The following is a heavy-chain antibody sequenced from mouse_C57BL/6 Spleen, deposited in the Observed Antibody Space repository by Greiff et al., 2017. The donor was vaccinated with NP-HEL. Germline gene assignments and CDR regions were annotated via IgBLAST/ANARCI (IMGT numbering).Heavy chain of an antibody. CDR2: IYPGSGST. V-gene: IGHV1-55*01. D-gene: IGHD2-13*01. J-gene: IGHJ2*01. CDR1: GYTFTSYW. CDR3: ARRRFGDYEEYFDY. Sequence: QVQLQQPGAELVKPGASVKMSCKASGYTFTSYWITWVKQRPGQGLEWIGDIYPGSGSTNYNEKFKSKATLTVDTSSSTAYMQLRSLTSEDSAVYYCARRRFGDYEEYFDYWGQGTTLTVSA.